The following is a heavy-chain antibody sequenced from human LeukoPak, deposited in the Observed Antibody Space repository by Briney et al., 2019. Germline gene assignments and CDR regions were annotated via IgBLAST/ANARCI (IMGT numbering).Heavy chain of an antibody. CDR1: GFTFSSYW. CDR3: AKDSIATPQGYFDY. V-gene: IGHV3-7*03. CDR2: IKQDGSEK. D-gene: IGHD6-6*01. Sequence: GGSLRLSCAASGFTFSSYWMSWVRQAPGKGLEWVANIKQDGSEKYYVDPVKGRFTISRDNSKNTLYLQMNSLRAEDTAVYYCAKDSIATPQGYFDYWGQGTLVAVSS. J-gene: IGHJ4*02.